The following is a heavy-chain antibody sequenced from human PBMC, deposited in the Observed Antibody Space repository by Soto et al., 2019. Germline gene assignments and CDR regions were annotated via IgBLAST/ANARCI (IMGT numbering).Heavy chain of an antibody. CDR1: GGTISRYA. D-gene: IGHD5-18*01. CDR2: VIPVXXTA. J-gene: IGHJ5*02. Sequence: GASVKVSCEASGGTISRYASSWVRQAPRQGLEWMRGVIPVXXTANXAQQFQGIVTITADESTSTPYMELSSLRSEXTAVYYCARGRCAVDTAMVTGLFCPWGQGTLVTVSS. V-gene: IGHV1-69*13. CDR3: ARGRCAVDTAMVTGLFCP.